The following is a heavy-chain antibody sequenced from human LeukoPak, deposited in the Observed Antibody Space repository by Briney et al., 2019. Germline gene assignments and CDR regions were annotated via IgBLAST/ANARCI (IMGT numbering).Heavy chain of an antibody. CDR2: INSDGSST. V-gene: IGHV3-74*01. Sequence: QPGGSLRLSCAASGFTFSSYWMHWVRQAPGKGLVWVSRINSDGSSTSYADSVKGRFTISRDNAKNTLYLQMNSLRAEDTAVYYCARGESYYYDSSGSGNWFDPWGQGTLVTVSS. CDR1: GFTFSSYW. J-gene: IGHJ5*02. D-gene: IGHD3-22*01. CDR3: ARGESYYYDSSGSGNWFDP.